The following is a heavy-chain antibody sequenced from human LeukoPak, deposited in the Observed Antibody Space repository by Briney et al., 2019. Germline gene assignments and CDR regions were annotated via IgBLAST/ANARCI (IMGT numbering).Heavy chain of an antibody. CDR3: ARGPIFTIFGVVIIPDAFDI. CDR2: INHSGTT. D-gene: IGHD3-3*01. CDR1: GGSFSGYY. J-gene: IGHJ3*02. V-gene: IGHV4-34*01. Sequence: SETLSLTCAVYGGSFSGYYWSWIRQPPGKGLEWIGEINHSGTTNYNPSLKSRVTISVDTSKNQFSLKLSSVTAADTAVYYCARGPIFTIFGVVIIPDAFDIWGQGTMVTVSS.